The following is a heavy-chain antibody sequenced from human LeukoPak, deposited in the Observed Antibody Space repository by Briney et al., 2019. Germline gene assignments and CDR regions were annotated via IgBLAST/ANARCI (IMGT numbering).Heavy chain of an antibody. CDR2: TKSKTDGGTT. CDR3: RIVVVPAAPGAFDI. D-gene: IGHD2-2*01. J-gene: IGHJ3*02. CDR1: GFTFSNAW. Sequence: GGPLRLSCAASGFTFSNAWMSWVRQAPGKGLEWVGRTKSKTDGGTTDYAAPVKGRFTISRDDSKNTLYLQMNSLKTEDTAVYYCRIVVVPAAPGAFDIWAKGQWSPSLQ. V-gene: IGHV3-15*01.